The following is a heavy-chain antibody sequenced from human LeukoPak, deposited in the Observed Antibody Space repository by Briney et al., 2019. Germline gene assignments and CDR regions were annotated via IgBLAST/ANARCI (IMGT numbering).Heavy chain of an antibody. CDR1: GYSFTSYW. J-gene: IGHJ4*02. V-gene: IGHV5-51*01. CDR2: IYPGDSDT. CDR3: ARQRSEAAGNWYFDY. Sequence: PGESLKISCKGSGYSFTSYWIGWVRRMPRKGLEWMGIIYPGDSDTRYSPSFQGQVTISGDKSISTAYLQWSSLKASDTAMYYCARQRSEAAGNWYFDYWGQGTLVTVSS. D-gene: IGHD6-13*01.